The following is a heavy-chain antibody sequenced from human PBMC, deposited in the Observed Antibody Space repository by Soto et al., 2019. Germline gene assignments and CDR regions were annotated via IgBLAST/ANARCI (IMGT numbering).Heavy chain of an antibody. CDR3: AKQQGPGTPYYYAMDV. V-gene: IGHV3-23*01. J-gene: IGHJ6*02. CDR2: LSGSGGST. D-gene: IGHD1-1*01. CDR1: GFTFGSYA. Sequence: EVQLLEAGGGLVQPGGSQRLSCAASGFTFGSYAMTWVRQAPGKGLTLVSTLSGSGGSTYYAASVKGRFTISRDNSKDTLYLEMNSLRGEDTAVYFCAKQQGPGTPYYYAMDVWGQGTAVTVSS.